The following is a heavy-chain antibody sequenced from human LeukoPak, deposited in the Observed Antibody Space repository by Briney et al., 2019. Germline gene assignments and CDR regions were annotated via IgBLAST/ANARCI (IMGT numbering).Heavy chain of an antibody. Sequence: ASVKVSCKASGCTFTAYSMHWVRQAPGQGLEGMGWIKPNSGDTNYAQKFQGRVTMTRDTSISAAYMELSRLRSDDTAVYYCASTLGYCTSSSCPDIDYWGQGTLVTVSS. CDR3: ASTLGYCTSSSCPDIDY. V-gene: IGHV1-2*02. CDR1: GCTFTAYS. J-gene: IGHJ4*02. D-gene: IGHD2-2*01. CDR2: IKPNSGDT.